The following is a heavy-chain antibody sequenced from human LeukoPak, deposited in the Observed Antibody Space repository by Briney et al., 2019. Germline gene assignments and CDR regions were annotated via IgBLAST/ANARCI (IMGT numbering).Heavy chain of an antibody. CDR2: IYTSGST. V-gene: IGHV4-61*02. CDR1: GGSISSGSYY. D-gene: IGHD4-17*01. CDR3: ARQGTTGY. Sequence: SETLSLTCTVSGGSISSGSYYWSWIRQPAGKGLEWIGRIYTSGSTNYNPSLKSRVTISVDTSKNQFSLKLSSVTAADTAVYYCARQGTTGYWGQGTLVTVSS. J-gene: IGHJ4*02.